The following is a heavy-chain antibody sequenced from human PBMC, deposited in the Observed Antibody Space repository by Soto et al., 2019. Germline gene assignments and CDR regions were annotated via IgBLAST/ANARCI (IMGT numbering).Heavy chain of an antibody. D-gene: IGHD1-7*01. Sequence: GGALRVSWAASGVTLISYAKSWVLLAPGKGLEWVSAIRGSGGSTYSADSVKGRFTISRDNSQNPLYLQMNSLRAEDAAVYYFAKRHGTTLLFDYWGQGTLVTVSP. V-gene: IGHV3-23*01. CDR3: AKRHGTTLLFDY. CDR1: GVTLISYA. CDR2: IRGSGGST. J-gene: IGHJ4*02.